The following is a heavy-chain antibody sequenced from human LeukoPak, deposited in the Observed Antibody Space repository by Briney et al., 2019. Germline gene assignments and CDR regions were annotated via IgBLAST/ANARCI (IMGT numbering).Heavy chain of an antibody. Sequence: PGGSLRPSGAASEFTFSNYAMNWVRQAPGKGLEWVSRISATTGRTYYADSVKGRFTISRDNAKRSLYLQMNSLRAEDTAVYYCARGSARWFDPWGQGTLVTVSS. CDR1: EFTFSNYA. J-gene: IGHJ5*02. V-gene: IGHV3-23*01. CDR3: ARGSARWFDP. CDR2: ISATTGRT.